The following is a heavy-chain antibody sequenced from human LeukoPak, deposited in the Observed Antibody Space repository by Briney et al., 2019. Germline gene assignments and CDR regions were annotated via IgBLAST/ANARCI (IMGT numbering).Heavy chain of an antibody. CDR1: GGSFSGYY. D-gene: IGHD6-19*01. Sequence: PSETLSLTCAVYGGSFSGYYWSWIRQPPGKGLEWIGEINHSGSTNYNPSLKSRVTISVDTSKNQFSLKLSSVTAADTAVYYCARWKSVWYISYFDYWGQGTLVTVSS. V-gene: IGHV4-34*01. CDR3: ARWKSVWYISYFDY. CDR2: INHSGST. J-gene: IGHJ4*02.